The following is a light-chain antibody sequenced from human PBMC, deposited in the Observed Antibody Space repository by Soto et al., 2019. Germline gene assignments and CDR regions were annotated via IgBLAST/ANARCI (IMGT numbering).Light chain of an antibody. CDR1: QTVKSNY. J-gene: IGKJ5*01. CDR3: QQRSNWPPSIT. CDR2: GAS. V-gene: IGKV3D-20*02. Sequence: EIVLTQSPGTLSLSPGDRATLSCRASQTVKSNYLAWYQQKPGQSPRLLIYGASSRATGIPDRFSGSGSGTDFTLTISRLEPEDFAVYYCQQRSNWPPSITFGQGTRLEIK.